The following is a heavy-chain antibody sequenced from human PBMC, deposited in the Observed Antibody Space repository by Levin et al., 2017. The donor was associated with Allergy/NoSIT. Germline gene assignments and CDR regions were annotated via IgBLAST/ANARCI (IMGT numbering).Heavy chain of an antibody. J-gene: IGHJ4*02. D-gene: IGHD3-22*01. CDR3: ARLDHYYAGSRTVDY. CDR1: GYTFTSYD. CDR2: INPNSGNT. Sequence: ASVKVSCKASGYTFTSYDITWVRQAPGQGLEWMGWINPNSGNTGYAQKFHGRVTMTRNTSQSTVSMELTSLRSDDAAVYFCARLDHYYAGSRTVDYWGQGTLVTVSS. V-gene: IGHV1-8*01.